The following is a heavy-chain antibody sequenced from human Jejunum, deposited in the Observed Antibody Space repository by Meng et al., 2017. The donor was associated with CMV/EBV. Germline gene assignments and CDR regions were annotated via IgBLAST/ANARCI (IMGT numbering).Heavy chain of an antibody. D-gene: IGHD3-10*02. J-gene: IGHJ4*02. V-gene: IGHV6-1*01. CDR3: ARDWGDVRGGFDF. Sequence: QVQLQQSGPGLVKPPQTLSLPCAISGDSVSSNSAAWNWIRQSPSRGLEWLGRTYYRSKYYNDYALSVKSRITINPDTSKNQFSLQLNSVTPEDTAIYYCARDWGDVRGGFDFWGQGTLVTVSS. CDR2: TYYRSKYYN. CDR1: GDSVSSNSAA.